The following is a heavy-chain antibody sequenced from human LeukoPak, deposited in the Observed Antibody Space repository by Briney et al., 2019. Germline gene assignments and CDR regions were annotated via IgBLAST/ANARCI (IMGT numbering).Heavy chain of an antibody. CDR2: IYTSGST. V-gene: IGHV4-61*02. J-gene: IGHJ4*02. CDR3: AISDYGGYFDY. CDR1: GGSISSGSYY. D-gene: IGHD4-17*01. Sequence: PSEILSLTCTVSGGSISSGSYYWSWIRQPAGKGLEWIGRIYTSGSTNYNPSLKSRVTISVDTSKNQFSLKLSSVTAADTAVYYCAISDYGGYFDYWGQGTLVTVSS.